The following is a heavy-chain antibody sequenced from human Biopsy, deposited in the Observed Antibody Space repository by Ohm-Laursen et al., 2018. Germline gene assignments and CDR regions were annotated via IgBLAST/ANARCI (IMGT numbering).Heavy chain of an antibody. CDR1: GFTFGAYD. D-gene: IGHD2-8*01. CDR3: ARDGEAKYCKHGVCPSDF. CDR2: ISASGNHI. J-gene: IGHJ4*02. V-gene: IGHV3-21*01. Sequence: SLRLSCAASGFTFGAYDMTWVRQAPGKGLEWVSSISASGNHIYYTDSVKGRFTVSRDNGKNSVYLQMNSLRVEDTAVYYCARDGEAKYCKHGVCPSDFWGQGTLVTVSS.